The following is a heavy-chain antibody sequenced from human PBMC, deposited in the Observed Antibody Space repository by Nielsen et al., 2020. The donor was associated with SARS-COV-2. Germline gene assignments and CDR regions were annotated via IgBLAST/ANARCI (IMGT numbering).Heavy chain of an antibody. D-gene: IGHD2-21*02. Sequence: SETLSLTCTVSGGSISSYYWSWIRQPPGKGLEWIGEINHSGSTNYNPSLKSRVTISVDTSKNQFSLKLSSVTAADTAVYYCARLRVTWGPYYFDYWGQGTLVTVSS. J-gene: IGHJ4*02. CDR2: INHSGST. CDR1: GGSISSYY. CDR3: ARLRVTWGPYYFDY. V-gene: IGHV4-34*01.